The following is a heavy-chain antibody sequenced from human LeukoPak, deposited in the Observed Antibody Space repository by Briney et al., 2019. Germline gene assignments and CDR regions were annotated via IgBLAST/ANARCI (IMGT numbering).Heavy chain of an antibody. CDR2: LSGSGGST. Sequence: GGSLRLSCAASGLTFSSYAMSWVRQAPGKGLEWVSGLSGSGGSTYYADSVKGRFTISRDNSKNTLYLQMNSLRAEDTAVYYCAKSGRSGYPPYFYYYGMDVWGQGTTVTVSS. J-gene: IGHJ6*02. CDR3: AKSGRSGYPPYFYYYGMDV. V-gene: IGHV3-23*01. D-gene: IGHD6-25*01. CDR1: GLTFSSYA.